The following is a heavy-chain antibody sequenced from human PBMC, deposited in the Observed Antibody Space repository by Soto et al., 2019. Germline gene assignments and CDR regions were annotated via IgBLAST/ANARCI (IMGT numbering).Heavy chain of an antibody. CDR2: ISSTTNYI. J-gene: IGHJ4*02. Sequence: EVQLLESGGGMVERGGSLRLSCAASGSTFSRYAMNWVRQAPGKGLEWVSSISSTTNYIYYGDSMKGRFTISRDNAKNSLYLEMNSLRAEDTAVYYCARESEDLTSNFDYWGQGTLVTVSS. V-gene: IGHV3-21*02. CDR3: ARESEDLTSNFDY. CDR1: GSTFSRYA.